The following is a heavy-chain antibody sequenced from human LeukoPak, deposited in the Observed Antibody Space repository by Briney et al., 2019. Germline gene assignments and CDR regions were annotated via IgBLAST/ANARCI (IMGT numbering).Heavy chain of an antibody. CDR3: ARNWEYDILTGYVHYYGMDV. D-gene: IGHD3-9*01. CDR1: GGSISSYY. J-gene: IGHJ6*02. Sequence: SETLSLTCTVPGGSISSYYWSWIRQPAGKGLEWIGRIYTSGSTNYNPSLKSRVTMSVDTSKNQFSLKLSSVTAADTAVYYCARNWEYDILTGYVHYYGMDVWGQGTTVTVSS. CDR2: IYTSGST. V-gene: IGHV4-4*07.